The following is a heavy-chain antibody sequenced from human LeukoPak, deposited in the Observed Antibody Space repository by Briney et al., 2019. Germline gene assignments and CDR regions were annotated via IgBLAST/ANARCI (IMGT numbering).Heavy chain of an antibody. CDR3: ARDPMDTAMATS. V-gene: IGHV4-59*01. CDR2: IYYSGST. Sequence: SETLSLTCTVSVGSISSYYWSWIRQPPGKGLEWIGYIYYSGSTNYNPSLKSRVTISVDTSKNQFSLKLSSVTAADPAVYYCARDPMDTAMATSWGQGTLVTVSS. D-gene: IGHD5-18*01. CDR1: VGSISSYY. J-gene: IGHJ5*02.